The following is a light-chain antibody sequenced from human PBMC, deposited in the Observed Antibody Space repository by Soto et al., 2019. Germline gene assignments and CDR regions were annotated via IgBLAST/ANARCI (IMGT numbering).Light chain of an antibody. Sequence: QSVLTQPASVSGSPGQSITISCTGTSSDVGGYNYVSWYQQHPGKSPKLMIYDVSNRPSGVSNRFSGSKSGNTASLTIYGLQAEDEADYYCSSYTSSSTSFGTGTKLTVL. V-gene: IGLV2-14*01. J-gene: IGLJ1*01. CDR1: SSDVGGYNY. CDR2: DVS. CDR3: SSYTSSSTS.